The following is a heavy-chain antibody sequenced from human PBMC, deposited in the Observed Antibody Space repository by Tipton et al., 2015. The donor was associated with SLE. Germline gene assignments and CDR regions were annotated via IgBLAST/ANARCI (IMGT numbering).Heavy chain of an antibody. CDR2: INHSGST. V-gene: IGHV4-34*01. CDR3: AGFWLFGEVTDDY. D-gene: IGHD3-3*01. CDR1: GGSFSGYY. J-gene: IGHJ4*02. Sequence: TLSLTCAVYGGSFSGYYWSWIRQPPGKGLEWIGEINHSGSTNYNPSLKRRVTISVDTTKNQFSLKLSSVTAADTAVYYCAGFWLFGEVTDDYWGQGTLVTVSS.